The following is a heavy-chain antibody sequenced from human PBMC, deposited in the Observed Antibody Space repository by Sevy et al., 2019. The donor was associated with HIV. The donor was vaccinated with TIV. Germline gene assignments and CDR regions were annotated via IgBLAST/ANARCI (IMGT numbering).Heavy chain of an antibody. V-gene: IGHV4-59*12. CDR2: IFYSGST. CDR1: GGSISSYY. Sequence: SETLSLTCTVSGGSISSYYWSWIRQSPGKGLEWIGYIFYSGSTYYNPSLKRRVTISVDTSKNQFSLKLTSVTAADTAVYYCATISQQLVGFFDYWGQGTLVTVSS. D-gene: IGHD6-6*01. J-gene: IGHJ4*02. CDR3: ATISQQLVGFFDY.